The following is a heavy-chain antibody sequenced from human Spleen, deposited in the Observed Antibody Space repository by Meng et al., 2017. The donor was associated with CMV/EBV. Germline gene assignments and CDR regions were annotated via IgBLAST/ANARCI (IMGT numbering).Heavy chain of an antibody. D-gene: IGHD5-18*01. Sequence: LSLTCAASGFTFSRYWMSWVRQAPGKGLEWVANIKQDGREKYYVDSVKGRFTISRDNAKNSLFLQMNSLRAEDTAVYYCARDVYTDYYYYGMDVWGQGTTVTVSS. CDR2: IKQDGREK. J-gene: IGHJ6*02. CDR3: ARDVYTDYYYYGMDV. CDR1: GFTFSRYW. V-gene: IGHV3-7*01.